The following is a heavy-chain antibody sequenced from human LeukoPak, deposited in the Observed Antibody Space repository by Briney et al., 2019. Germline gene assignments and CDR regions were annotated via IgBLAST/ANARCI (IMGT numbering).Heavy chain of an antibody. Sequence: SVKVSCRASGYTFTSYGISWVPQAPGQGLEWMEWIIPILGIATYAQKSQGRVTITADKSTSTAYMELSSLRSEDTAVYYCARGLGWSWYYSSSGLDYWGQGTLVTVSS. CDR1: GYTFTSYG. CDR2: IIPILGIA. V-gene: IGHV1-69*10. J-gene: IGHJ4*02. CDR3: ARGLGWSWYYSSSGLDY. D-gene: IGHD6-19*01.